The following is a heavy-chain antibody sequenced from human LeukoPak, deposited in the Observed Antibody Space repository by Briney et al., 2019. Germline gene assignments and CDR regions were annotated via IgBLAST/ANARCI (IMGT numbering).Heavy chain of an antibody. V-gene: IGHV4-59*01. D-gene: IGHD3-3*01. CDR2: IYYSRST. CDR1: GGSISSYY. CDR3: ARSSDTVFWSGYYTGYYFDY. Sequence: ESSETLSLTCTVSGGSISSYYWSWIRQPPGKGLEWIGYIYYSRSTNYNPSLKSRVTISVDTSKNQFSLKLSSVTAADTAVYYCARSSDTVFWSGYYTGYYFDYWGQGTLVTVSS. J-gene: IGHJ4*02.